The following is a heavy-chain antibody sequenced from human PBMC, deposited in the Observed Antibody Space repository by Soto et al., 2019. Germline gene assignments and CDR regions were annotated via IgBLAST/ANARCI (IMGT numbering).Heavy chain of an antibody. V-gene: IGHV1-69*13. CDR3: ARPYCSSTSCYKEGSWFDP. Sequence: SVKVSCKASGGTFSSYAISWVRQAPGQGLEWMGGIIPIFGTANYAQKFQGRVTITADESPSTAYMELSSLRSEDTAVYYCARPYCSSTSCYKEGSWFDPWGQGTLVTVSS. CDR2: IIPIFGTA. D-gene: IGHD2-2*02. CDR1: GGTFSSYA. J-gene: IGHJ5*02.